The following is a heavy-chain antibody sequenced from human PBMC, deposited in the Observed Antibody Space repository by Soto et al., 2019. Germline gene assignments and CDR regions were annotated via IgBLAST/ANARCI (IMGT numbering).Heavy chain of an antibody. CDR1: GFTFSSYG. CDR2: IWYDGSNK. Sequence: QVQLVESGGGVVQPGRSLRLSCAASGFTFSSYGMHWVRQAPGKGLEWVAVIWYDGSNKYYADSVKGRFTISRDNSKNTLYLQMNSLGAEDKAVYYCARDESKDYVWGSYRTDAPFDYWCQGTLVTVSS. J-gene: IGHJ4*02. D-gene: IGHD3-16*02. V-gene: IGHV3-33*01. CDR3: ARDESKDYVWGSYRTDAPFDY.